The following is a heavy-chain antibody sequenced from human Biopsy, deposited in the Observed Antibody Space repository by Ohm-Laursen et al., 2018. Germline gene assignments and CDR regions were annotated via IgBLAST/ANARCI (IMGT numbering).Heavy chain of an antibody. CDR2: INHSGST. D-gene: IGHD1-20*01. J-gene: IGHJ4*02. CDR3: ARGSNWNDWSFDY. Sequence: TLSLTWSVYVGSFSGYYWTWIRQPPGKGLEWIGEINHSGSTNYNPSLKSRVTISVDTSKNQFSLKLNSVTAADTAVYYCARGSNWNDWSFDYWGQGTVVTVPS. V-gene: IGHV4-34*01. CDR1: VGSFSGYY.